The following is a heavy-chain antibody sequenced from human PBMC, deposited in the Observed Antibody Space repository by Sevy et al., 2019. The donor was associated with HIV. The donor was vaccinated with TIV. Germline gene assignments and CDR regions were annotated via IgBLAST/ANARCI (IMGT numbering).Heavy chain of an antibody. D-gene: IGHD3-9*01. CDR3: ARFRAGTFDYWGQGAGTFDY. V-gene: IGHV3-7*03. CDR1: EFTFSRYC. CDR2: IRQDGSDK. J-gene: IGHJ4*02. Sequence: GGSLRLSCTASEFTFSRYCTSWIRRAPGKGLEWVATIRQDGSDKYYVDSVKGRFTISRDNAENSLYLQMNSVRAGDTAVYYCARFRAGTFDYWGQGAGTFDYWGQGALVTVSS.